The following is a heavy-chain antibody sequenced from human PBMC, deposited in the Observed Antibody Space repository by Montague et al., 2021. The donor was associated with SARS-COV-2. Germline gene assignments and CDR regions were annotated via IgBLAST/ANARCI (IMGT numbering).Heavy chain of an antibody. D-gene: IGHD6-19*01. J-gene: IGHJ4*02. CDR1: GDSVSSNSAA. Sequence: CAISGDSVSSNSAAWSWIRQSPSRGLDGLGRTYYRSKWYSDYAPSVRGRLTVNPDASKNEFSLELNYVTPEDTAVYYCVRYSGWFYFDFWGQGTLVTVSS. V-gene: IGHV6-1*01. CDR2: TYYRSKWYS. CDR3: VRYSGWFYFDF.